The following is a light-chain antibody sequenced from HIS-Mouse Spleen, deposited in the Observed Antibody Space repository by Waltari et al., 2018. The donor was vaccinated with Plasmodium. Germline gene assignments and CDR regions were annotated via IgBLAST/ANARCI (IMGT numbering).Light chain of an antibody. CDR2: AAS. J-gene: IGKJ2*01. CDR1: QSISNY. CDR3: QQYGSSPYT. V-gene: IGKV1-39*01. Sequence: DIQMTQSPSSLSASVGDRVTITCRASQSISNYLNWYQQKPGKAPKFLIYAASTLQSGVPSRFSGSGSGTDFTLTISRLEPEDFAVYYCQQYGSSPYTFGQGTKLEIK.